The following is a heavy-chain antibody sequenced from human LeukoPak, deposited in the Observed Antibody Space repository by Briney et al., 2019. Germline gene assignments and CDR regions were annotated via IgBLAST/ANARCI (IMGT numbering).Heavy chain of an antibody. V-gene: IGHV3-30*01. D-gene: IGHD3-10*01. J-gene: IGHJ4*02. Sequence: SGRSLRLSCAASGFTFSSYAMHWVRQAPGEGLEWVALISYHGDITYYADSVKGRFTLSRDNSKTTLFLQLNSLRAEDTAVYYCARDSTYYYDSGSSGPHYFDFWGQGTLVTVSS. CDR3: ARDSTYYYDSGSSGPHYFDF. CDR2: ISYHGDIT. CDR1: GFTFSSYA.